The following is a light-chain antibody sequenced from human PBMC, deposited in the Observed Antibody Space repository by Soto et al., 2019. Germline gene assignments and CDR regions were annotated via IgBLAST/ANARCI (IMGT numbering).Light chain of an antibody. Sequence: IQMTQNPSSLSASVGDRVTITCQASQDISNYLNWYQQKPGKAPKLLIYDASNLETGVPSRFSGSGSGTDFTFTISSLQPEDIATYYCQQYDNPSITFGQGTRLEIK. CDR2: DAS. V-gene: IGKV1-33*01. CDR3: QQYDNPSIT. CDR1: QDISNY. J-gene: IGKJ5*01.